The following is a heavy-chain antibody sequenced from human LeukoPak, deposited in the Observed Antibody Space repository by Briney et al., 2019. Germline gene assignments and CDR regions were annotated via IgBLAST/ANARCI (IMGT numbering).Heavy chain of an antibody. J-gene: IGHJ4*02. CDR3: AREGSLCSSTSCYSY. CDR1: GGSISSSSYY. D-gene: IGHD2-2*01. CDR2: IYYSGST. V-gene: IGHV4-39*01. Sequence: PSETLSLTCTVSGGSISSSSYYWGWIRQPPGKGLEWIGSIYYSGSTYYNPSLKSRVTISVDTSKNQYSLKLSSVTAADTAVYYCAREGSLCSSTSCYSYWGQGTLVTVSS.